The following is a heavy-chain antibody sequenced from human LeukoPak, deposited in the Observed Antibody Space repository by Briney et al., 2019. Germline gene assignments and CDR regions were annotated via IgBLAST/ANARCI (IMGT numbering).Heavy chain of an antibody. CDR3: ARHVYAIAAAGNAFDY. CDR2: ISRSGDGT. J-gene: IGHJ4*02. Sequence: PGGSLRLSCAASGFTFSSYAMTWVRQAPGKGLEWVSGISRSGDGTYYADSVKGRFTISRDNSKNTLYLHMNTLRAEDTAVYYCARHVYAIAAAGNAFDYWGQGTLVTVSS. CDR1: GFTFSSYA. V-gene: IGHV3-23*01. D-gene: IGHD6-13*01.